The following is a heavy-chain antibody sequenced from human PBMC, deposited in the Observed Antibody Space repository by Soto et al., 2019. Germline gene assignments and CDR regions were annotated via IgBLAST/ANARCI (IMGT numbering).Heavy chain of an antibody. CDR1: GFTFSSYS. J-gene: IGHJ6*03. CDR2: ISSSSSTI. V-gene: IGHV3-48*01. CDR3: ARDPSRVVVAATYYYYYMDV. D-gene: IGHD2-15*01. Sequence: GGSLRLSCAASGFTFSSYSMNWVRQAPGKGLEWVSYISSSSSTIYYADSVKGRFTISRDNAKNPLYLQMNSLRAEDTAVYYWARDPSRVVVAATYYYYYMDVWGKGTTVTVSS.